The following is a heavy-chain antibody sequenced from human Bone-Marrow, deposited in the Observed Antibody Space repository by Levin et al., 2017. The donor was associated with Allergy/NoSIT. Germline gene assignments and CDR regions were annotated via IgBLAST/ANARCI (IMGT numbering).Heavy chain of an antibody. Sequence: SGPTLVKPTQTLTLTCTFSGFSLSTSGVGVGWIRQPPGKALEWLALIYWDDDKRYSPSLKSRLTITKDTSKNQVVLTMTNMDPVDTATYYCAHISVRVGLRYFGSTFDYWGQGTLVTVSS. J-gene: IGHJ4*02. CDR2: IYWDDDK. V-gene: IGHV2-5*02. D-gene: IGHD3-9*01. CDR1: GFSLSTSGVG. CDR3: AHISVRVGLRYFGSTFDY.